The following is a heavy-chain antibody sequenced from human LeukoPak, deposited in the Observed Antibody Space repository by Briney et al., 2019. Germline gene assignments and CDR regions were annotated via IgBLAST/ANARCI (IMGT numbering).Heavy chain of an antibody. Sequence: GGSLRLSCAASGFAFSNYAMNWLRQAPGKGLEWVSTISTTGGGTHYAVSVRGRFTISRDNFKDTLYLQMNSLRAEDTAIYYCARELNAAGATSFDYWGQGTLVTVSS. D-gene: IGHD1-26*01. CDR2: ISTTGGGT. V-gene: IGHV3-23*01. J-gene: IGHJ4*02. CDR1: GFAFSNYA. CDR3: ARELNAAGATSFDY.